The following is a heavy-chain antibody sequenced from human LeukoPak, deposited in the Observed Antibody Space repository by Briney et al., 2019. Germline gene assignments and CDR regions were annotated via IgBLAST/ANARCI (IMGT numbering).Heavy chain of an antibody. CDR1: GFTFSSYW. CDR3: ARDSPRTGP. J-gene: IGHJ5*02. V-gene: IGHV3-74*01. D-gene: IGHD1-1*01. Sequence: GGSLRLSCAASGFTFSSYWTHWVRQVPGQGLVWVSHIDGDGRITNYGDSVKGRFTISRDNARNILYLQMNSLRAEDTAVYYCARDSPRTGPWGQGTLVTVSS. CDR2: IDGDGRIT.